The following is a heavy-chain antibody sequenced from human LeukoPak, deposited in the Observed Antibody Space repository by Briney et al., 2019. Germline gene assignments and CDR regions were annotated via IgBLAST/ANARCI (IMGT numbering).Heavy chain of an antibody. V-gene: IGHV3-30*02. J-gene: IGHJ3*01. CDR1: GFTFSTSD. CDR2: IQYDGSRK. CDR3: ARDLIL. Sequence: GGSLRLSCATSGFTFSTSDMQWVRQAPGKGLEWVSFIQYDGSRKNYVDSVKGRFTISRDNSKNTLYLQMFSLRPEDTAVYFCARDLILWGQGTVVTVS.